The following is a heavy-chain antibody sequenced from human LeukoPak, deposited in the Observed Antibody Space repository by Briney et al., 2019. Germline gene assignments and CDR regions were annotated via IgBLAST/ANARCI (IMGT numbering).Heavy chain of an antibody. Sequence: ASVKVSRKASGYTFTSYDINWVRQATGQGLEWMGWMNPNSGNTGYAQKFQGRVTITRNTSISTAYMELCSLRSEDTAVYYCARARANSDFDYWGQGTLVTVSS. D-gene: IGHD1-26*01. CDR3: ARARANSDFDY. CDR2: MNPNSGNT. CDR1: GYTFTSYD. J-gene: IGHJ4*02. V-gene: IGHV1-8*03.